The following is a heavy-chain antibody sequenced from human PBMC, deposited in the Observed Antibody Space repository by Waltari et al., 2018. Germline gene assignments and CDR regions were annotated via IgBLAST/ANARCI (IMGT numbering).Heavy chain of an antibody. J-gene: IGHJ4*02. V-gene: IGHV3-7*01. CDR3: ARKSIAAAGTGYFDY. CDR2: IKQDGSEK. Sequence: EVQLVESGGGLVQPGGSLSLSCAASGFTFSSYWMSWVRQAPGKGLEWVANIKQDGSEKYYVDSVKGRFTISRDNAKNSLYLQMNSLRAEDTAVYYCARKSIAAAGTGYFDYWGQGTLVTVSS. D-gene: IGHD6-13*01. CDR1: GFTFSSYW.